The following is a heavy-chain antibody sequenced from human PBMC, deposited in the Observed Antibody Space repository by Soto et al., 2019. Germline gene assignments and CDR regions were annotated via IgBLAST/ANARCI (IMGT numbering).Heavy chain of an antibody. CDR1: GFVFNMYW. J-gene: IGHJ4*02. V-gene: IGHV3-74*01. CDR3: IRGPRPSSVGTGAF. Sequence: GSLRLSCAASGFVFNMYWMHWVRQVPGEGPEWVTRINDDGTRTDYADSAKGRFTISRDNAKDILYLRMNALRVDDTAVYYCIRGPRPSSVGTGAFWGQGTLGTVST. D-gene: IGHD3-10*01. CDR2: INDDGTRT.